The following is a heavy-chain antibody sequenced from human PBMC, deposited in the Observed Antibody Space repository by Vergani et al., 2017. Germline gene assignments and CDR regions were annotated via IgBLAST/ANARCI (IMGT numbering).Heavy chain of an antibody. Sequence: QVQLVESGGGVVQPGRSLRLSCAASGFTFSSYGMHWVRQAPGKGLEWVAVIWYDGSNKYYADSVKGRFTISRDNSKNTLYLQMNSLRAEDTAVYYCARDPPGGEYLDYWGQGTLVTVSS. V-gene: IGHV3-33*01. CDR3: ARDPPGGEYLDY. J-gene: IGHJ4*02. D-gene: IGHD3-16*01. CDR1: GFTFSSYG. CDR2: IWYDGSNK.